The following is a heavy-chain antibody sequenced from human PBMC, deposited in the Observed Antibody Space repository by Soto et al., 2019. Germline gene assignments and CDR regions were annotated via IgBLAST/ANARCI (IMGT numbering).Heavy chain of an antibody. J-gene: IGHJ4*02. D-gene: IGHD1-20*01. V-gene: IGHV3-30-3*01. CDR3: ARNWRRYMVAV. Sequence: PGGSLRLSCAASGFTFSSYAMHWVRQAPGKGLEWVAVITYDGSNKYYADSVKGRFTISRDNSKNTLYLQMNSLRAEDTAVYYCARNWRRYMVAVWGQGTLVTVSS. CDR2: ITYDGSNK. CDR1: GFTFSSYA.